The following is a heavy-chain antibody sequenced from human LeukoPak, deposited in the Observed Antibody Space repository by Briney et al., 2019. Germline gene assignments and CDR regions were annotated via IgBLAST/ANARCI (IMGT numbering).Heavy chain of an antibody. CDR2: ISAYNGNT. V-gene: IGHV1-18*04. CDR3: ARGMYTSSSSDVDYDY. Sequence: ASVKVSCKASGYTFTAYYIHWVRQAPGQGLEWMGWISAYNGNTNYAQKLQGRATMTTDTSTSTAYMELRSLRSDDTAVYYCARGMYTSSSSDVDYDYWGQGTLVTVSS. CDR1: GYTFTAYY. J-gene: IGHJ4*02. D-gene: IGHD6-13*01.